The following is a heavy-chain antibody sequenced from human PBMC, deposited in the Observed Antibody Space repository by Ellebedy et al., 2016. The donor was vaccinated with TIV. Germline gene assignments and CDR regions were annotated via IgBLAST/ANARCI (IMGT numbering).Heavy chain of an antibody. CDR3: ARDLTEYSSGWFVH. D-gene: IGHD3-22*01. CDR2: ISYDGSIK. V-gene: IGHV3-30-3*01. Sequence: GESLKISCAASGFTFSSYAMDWVRQAPGKGLEWVAVISYDGSIKVYADSVKGRFTISRDNSKNTVYLQMNSLRTEDTAVYYCARDLTEYSSGWFVHWGQGALVTVSS. CDR1: GFTFSSYA. J-gene: IGHJ5*02.